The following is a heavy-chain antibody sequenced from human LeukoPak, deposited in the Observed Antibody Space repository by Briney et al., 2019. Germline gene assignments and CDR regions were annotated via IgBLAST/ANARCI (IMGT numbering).Heavy chain of an antibody. J-gene: IGHJ4*02. CDR2: IRTSGDST. D-gene: IGHD3-22*01. CDR3: AKGLFDSSGYSEHFDY. V-gene: IGHV3-23*01. Sequence: GGSLRLSCAASGFSFSSYDMSWVRQAPGKGLEWVSGIRTSGDSTYYADSVKGRFTISRDNSRDTLNLQMNSLRAENTAVYYCAKGLFDSSGYSEHFDYWGQGTQVTVSS. CDR1: GFSFSSYD.